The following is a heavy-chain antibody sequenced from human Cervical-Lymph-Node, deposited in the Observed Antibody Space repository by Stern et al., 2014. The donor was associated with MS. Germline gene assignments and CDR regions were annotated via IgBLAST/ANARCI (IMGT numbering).Heavy chain of an antibody. CDR3: ARRPEGEEHADYAH. CDR2: IIPIFGTA. D-gene: IGHD4-17*01. J-gene: IGHJ4*02. V-gene: IGHV1-69*01. Sequence: QVQLGQSGAEVKKPGSSVKVSCKASGGTFSNKAIAWVRQTPGHGLEWIGGIIPIFGTADYAQKFQGRVTLSADESTRTVYMELTSLRYEDTAVYYCARRPEGEEHADYAHWGQGTLIIVSS. CDR1: GGTFSNKA.